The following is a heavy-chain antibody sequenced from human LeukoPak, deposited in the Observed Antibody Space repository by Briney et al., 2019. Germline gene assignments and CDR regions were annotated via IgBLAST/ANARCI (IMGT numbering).Heavy chain of an antibody. Sequence: PGGSLRLSCAASGLTVSSNYMSWVRQAPGKGLEWVSVIYSGGSTYYADSVKGRFTISRDNSKNTLYLQMNSLRAEDTAVYYCARDKSDDSSGLLYWGQGTLVTVSS. CDR2: IYSGGST. V-gene: IGHV3-53*01. CDR3: ARDKSDDSSGLLY. D-gene: IGHD3-22*01. J-gene: IGHJ4*02. CDR1: GLTVSSNY.